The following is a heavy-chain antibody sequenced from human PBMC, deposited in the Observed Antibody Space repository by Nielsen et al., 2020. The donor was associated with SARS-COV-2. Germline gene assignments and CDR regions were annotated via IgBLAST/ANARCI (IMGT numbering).Heavy chain of an antibody. D-gene: IGHD4-17*01. CDR2: ITYDGSNK. CDR3: AREHYGDAHRDDYFDY. V-gene: IGHV3-30*03. J-gene: IGHJ4*02. CDR1: GFSFSNFG. Sequence: GGSLRLSCAASGFSFSNFGMHWVRQAPGKGLEWVAVITYDGSNKYYADSVKGRFTISRDNSKNTLYLQMNSLRAEDTAVYYCAREHYGDAHRDDYFDYWGQGTLVTVSS.